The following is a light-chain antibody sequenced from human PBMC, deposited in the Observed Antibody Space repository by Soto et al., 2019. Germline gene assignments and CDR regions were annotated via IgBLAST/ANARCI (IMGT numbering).Light chain of an antibody. CDR3: CSYAGSSTYV. J-gene: IGLJ1*01. V-gene: IGLV2-23*02. CDR2: EVS. Sequence: QSALTQPASVSGSPGQSITISCTGTSSDVGTYNLVSWYQQHPGKAPQLMLFEVSKRPSGFSNRFSGSKSGNTASLTISGLQAEDEADYYCCSYAGSSTYVFGTGTRSPS. CDR1: SSDVGTYNL.